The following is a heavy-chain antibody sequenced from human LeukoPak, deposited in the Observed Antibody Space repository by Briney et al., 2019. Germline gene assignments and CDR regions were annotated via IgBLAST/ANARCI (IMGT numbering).Heavy chain of an antibody. CDR3: ARGDGIGCSGGSCFYYYYMDV. CDR1: GFTFSSYG. Sequence: GGSLRLSCAASGFTFSSYGMSWVRQAPGKGLEWVSGISGSGGTTYYADSVKGRFTISRDNSKITLYLQMNSLRAEDTAVYYCARGDGIGCSGGSCFYYYYMDVWGKGTTVTISS. CDR2: ISGSGGTT. D-gene: IGHD2-15*01. V-gene: IGHV3-23*01. J-gene: IGHJ6*03.